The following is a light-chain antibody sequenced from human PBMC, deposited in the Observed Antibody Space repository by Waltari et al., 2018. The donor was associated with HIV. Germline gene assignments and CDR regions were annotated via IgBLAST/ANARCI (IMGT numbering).Light chain of an antibody. J-gene: IGLJ3*02. Sequence: QSVLTPPPSVSGAPGQRVTIPCTASSSNIGAGYDVTWYQQLPATAPKLLIYFNNNRPSGVPDRFSGSKSGTSASLAITGLQAEDEADYYCQSYDSSLSGSVFGGGTKLTVL. CDR2: FNN. CDR1: SSNIGAGYD. CDR3: QSYDSSLSGSV. V-gene: IGLV1-40*01.